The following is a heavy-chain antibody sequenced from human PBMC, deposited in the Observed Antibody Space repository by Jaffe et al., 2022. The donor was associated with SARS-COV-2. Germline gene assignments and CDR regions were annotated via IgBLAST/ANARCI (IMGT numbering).Heavy chain of an antibody. CDR3: ARSWPSDYYDSSGYYYGGGVKGMDV. D-gene: IGHD3-22*01. J-gene: IGHJ6*02. CDR1: GGSISSYY. V-gene: IGHV4-59*01. Sequence: QVQLQESGPGLVKPSETLSLTCTVSGGSISSYYWSWIRQPPGKGLEWIGYIYYSGSTNYNPSLKSRVTISVDTSKNQFSLKLSSVTAADTAVYYCARSWPSDYYDSSGYYYGGGVKGMDVWGQGTTVTVSS. CDR2: IYYSGST.